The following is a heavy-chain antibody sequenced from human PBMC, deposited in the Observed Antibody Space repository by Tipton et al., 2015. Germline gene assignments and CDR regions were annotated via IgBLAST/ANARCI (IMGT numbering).Heavy chain of an antibody. CDR3: AREVWYNDSTGYDY. D-gene: IGHD3-22*01. CDR1: GGSISNYY. Sequence: TLSLTCTVSGGSISNYYWSWIRQPAGKGLEWIGRIHSSGNTKYNPSLKSRVTMSVDTSKNQFSLKVSSVTAADTAVYYCAREVWYNDSTGYDYWGQGTLVTVSS. V-gene: IGHV4-4*07. CDR2: IHSSGNT. J-gene: IGHJ4*02.